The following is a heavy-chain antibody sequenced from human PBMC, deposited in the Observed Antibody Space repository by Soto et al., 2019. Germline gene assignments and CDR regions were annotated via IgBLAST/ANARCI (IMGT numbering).Heavy chain of an antibody. CDR2: VFRSGST. CDR1: GASVTSGTYY. Sequence: QVQLQESGPGLVKPSETLSLTCTVSGASVTSGTYYWTWIRQPPGKGLEWIGYVFRSGSTNYNPSLKRPVTISLDTSSNQCSLQLRSAPAADTAVYYCARDLFPAPGDDWGQGTLVTVSS. J-gene: IGHJ1*01. V-gene: IGHV4-61*01. CDR3: ARDLFPAPGDD. D-gene: IGHD3-16*01.